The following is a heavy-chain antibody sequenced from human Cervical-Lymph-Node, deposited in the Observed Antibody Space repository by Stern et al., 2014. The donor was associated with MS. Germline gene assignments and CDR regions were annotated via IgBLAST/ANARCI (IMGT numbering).Heavy chain of an antibody. V-gene: IGHV3-23*04. CDR2: LSGSGGST. D-gene: IGHD4-17*01. J-gene: IGHJ5*02. CDR1: GFTFSSYA. Sequence: EVQLVESGGGVVQPGGCLRLSCAASGFTFSSYAMGWVRQAPGQGLEWVSSLSGSGGSTFYADSVKGRFTISRDNSKNTLFLQMNSLRAEDTAVYYCAKDYGDYSRPVYNWFDPWGQGTLVTVSS. CDR3: AKDYGDYSRPVYNWFDP.